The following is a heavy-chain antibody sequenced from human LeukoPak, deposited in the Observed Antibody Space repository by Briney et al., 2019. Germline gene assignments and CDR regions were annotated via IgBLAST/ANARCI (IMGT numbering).Heavy chain of an antibody. CDR3: AKDPVQLWSPLFDY. D-gene: IGHD5-18*01. Sequence: RGTLRLSCAASGFTFSSYAMSWVRQAPGKGLEWVSAISGSGGSTYYADSVKGRFTISRDNSKNTLYLQMNSLRAEDTAVYYCAKDPVQLWSPLFDYWGQGTLVTVSS. J-gene: IGHJ4*02. CDR1: GFTFSSYA. CDR2: ISGSGGST. V-gene: IGHV3-23*01.